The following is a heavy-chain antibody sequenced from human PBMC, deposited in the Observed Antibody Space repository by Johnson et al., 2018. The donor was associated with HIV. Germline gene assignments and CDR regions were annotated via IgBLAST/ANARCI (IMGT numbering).Heavy chain of an antibody. Sequence: QVQLVESGGGLVQPWGSLRLSCSASGFTFSSYAMPWVRQAPGKGLEWVAVISYDGSNKYYADSVKGRFTISRDNSKTTLYLQMNSLRAEDTAVYYCARAFPMVRYDAFDIWGQGTMVTVSS. V-gene: IGHV3-30-3*01. CDR3: ARAFPMVRYDAFDI. J-gene: IGHJ3*02. D-gene: IGHD3-10*01. CDR1: GFTFSSYA. CDR2: ISYDGSNK.